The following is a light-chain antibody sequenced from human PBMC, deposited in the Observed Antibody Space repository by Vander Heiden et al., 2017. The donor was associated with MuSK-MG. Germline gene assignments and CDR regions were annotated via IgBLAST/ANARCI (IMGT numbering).Light chain of an antibody. V-gene: IGKV1-33*01. CDR2: DAS. J-gene: IGKJ4*01. Sequence: IHITPSPSSLTASVGDRVIITCQASQHISDYLNWYQQKPGKAPELLIYDASKLEAGVPSRFSGSGYGTDFSFTISSLQPEDVATYYCQQYDNVFLTFGGGTKVQI. CDR3: QQYDNVFLT. CDR1: QHISDY.